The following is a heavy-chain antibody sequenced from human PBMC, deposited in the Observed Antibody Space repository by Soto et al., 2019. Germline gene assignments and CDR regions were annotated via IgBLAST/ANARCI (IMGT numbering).Heavy chain of an antibody. V-gene: IGHV4-59*01. D-gene: IGHD5-12*01. CDR3: ARARGMATIVGYYYYGMDV. CDR1: GGSISSYY. J-gene: IGHJ6*02. Sequence: PSETLSLTCTVSGGSISSYYWSWIRQPPGKGLEWIGYIYYSGSTNYNPSLKSRVTISVDTSKNQFSLKLSSVTAADTAVYYCARARGMATIVGYYYYGMDVRGQGTTVTVSS. CDR2: IYYSGST.